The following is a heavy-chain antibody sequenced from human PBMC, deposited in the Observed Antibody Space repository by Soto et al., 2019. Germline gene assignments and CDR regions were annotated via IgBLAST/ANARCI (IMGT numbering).Heavy chain of an antibody. CDR3: AKDLILPSSRIADY. V-gene: IGHV3-23*01. D-gene: IGHD2-15*01. J-gene: IGHJ4*02. CDR2: ISGSGGST. Sequence: PGGSLRLSCAASGFTFSSYAMSWVRQAPGKGLEWVSAISGSGGSTYYADSVKGRFTISRDNSKNTLYLQMNRLRAEDTAVYYCAKDLILPSSRIADYWGQGTLVTVSS. CDR1: GFTFSSYA.